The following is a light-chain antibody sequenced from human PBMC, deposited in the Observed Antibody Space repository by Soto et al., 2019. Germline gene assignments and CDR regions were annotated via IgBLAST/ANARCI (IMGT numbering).Light chain of an antibody. Sequence: QSALAQPASVSGSPGQSITISCTGTSSDVGSYNFVSWYQQLPGKAPKLMIYEVSNRPSGVSNRFSGSKSGNTASLTISGLQAEDEADYYCSSYTKSSNYVFGSVTKVTV. V-gene: IGLV2-14*01. J-gene: IGLJ1*01. CDR3: SSYTKSSNYV. CDR1: SSDVGSYNF. CDR2: EVS.